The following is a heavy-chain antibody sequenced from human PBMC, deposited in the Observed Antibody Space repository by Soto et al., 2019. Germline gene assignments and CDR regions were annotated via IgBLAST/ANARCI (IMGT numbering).Heavy chain of an antibody. CDR2: IRNKPNSYST. CDR3: ARSVWSGYFGQGFDY. V-gene: IGHV3-72*01. CDR1: GFTFSDHY. Sequence: GGSLRLSCAASGFTFSDHYMDWVRQAPGKGLEWIGRIRNKPNSYSTEYAASVKGRFTISRDDSKNSLYLQMNSLKTEDTAVYYCARSVWSGYFGQGFDYWGQGTQVNVS. D-gene: IGHD3-3*01. J-gene: IGHJ4*02.